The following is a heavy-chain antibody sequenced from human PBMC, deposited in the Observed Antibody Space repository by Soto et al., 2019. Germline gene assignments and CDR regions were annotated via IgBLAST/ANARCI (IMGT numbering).Heavy chain of an antibody. CDR3: AKDKESSGYYNWFDP. J-gene: IGHJ5*02. Sequence: GGSLRLSCAASGFTFSSYGMHWVRQAPGKGLEWVAVISYDGSNKYYADSVKGRFTISRDNSKNTLYLQMNSLRAEDTAVYYCAKDKESSGYYNWFDPWGQGTLVTVSS. V-gene: IGHV3-30*18. D-gene: IGHD3-22*01. CDR1: GFTFSSYG. CDR2: ISYDGSNK.